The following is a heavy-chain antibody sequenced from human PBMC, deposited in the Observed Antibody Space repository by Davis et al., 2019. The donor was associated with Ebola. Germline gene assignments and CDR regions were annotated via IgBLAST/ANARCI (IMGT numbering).Heavy chain of an antibody. Sequence: MPSETLSLTCAVYGGSFSGYYWSWIRQPPGKGLEWIGEINHSGSTNYNPPLKSRVTISVDTSKNQFSLKLSSVTAADTAVYYCARGTHYYDSSGYNHGMDVWGQGTTVTVSS. V-gene: IGHV4-34*01. D-gene: IGHD3-22*01. CDR2: INHSGST. J-gene: IGHJ6*02. CDR3: ARGTHYYDSSGYNHGMDV. CDR1: GGSFSGYY.